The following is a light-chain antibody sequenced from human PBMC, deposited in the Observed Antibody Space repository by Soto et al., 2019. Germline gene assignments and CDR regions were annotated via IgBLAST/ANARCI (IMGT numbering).Light chain of an antibody. CDR2: KPS. CDR3: QHYNSDSEA. Sequence: DVQMTQSRSTVSASLGDRITITCRASQTTGNWLCWYQQKPGKAPKLVIDKPSSLERGGPSRLSGSGSGTEFTLTISSLQPEDVATYYCQHYNSDSEAFGQGTKVEIK. J-gene: IGKJ1*01. V-gene: IGKV1-5*03. CDR1: QTTGNW.